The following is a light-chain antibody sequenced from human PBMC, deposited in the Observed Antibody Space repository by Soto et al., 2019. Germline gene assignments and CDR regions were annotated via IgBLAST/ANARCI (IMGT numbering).Light chain of an antibody. CDR1: SGTIASKY. J-gene: IGLJ2*01. CDR2: KHD. Sequence: NFMLTQPHSVSESPGKTVTISCTGSSGTIASKYVQWYQQRPGSVPTMVIYKHDQRPSGVPDRFSGSIDGSSNSASLTISGLRTEDEAAYYCQSYDTANHVVFGGGTKVTVL. CDR3: QSYDTANHVV. V-gene: IGLV6-57*02.